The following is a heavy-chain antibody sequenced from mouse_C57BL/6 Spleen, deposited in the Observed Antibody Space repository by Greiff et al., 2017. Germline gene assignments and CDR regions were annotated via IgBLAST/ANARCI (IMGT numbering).Heavy chain of an antibody. Sequence: VQLQQPGAELVMPGASVKLSCKASGYTFTSYWMHWVKQRPGQGLEWIGEIDPSDSYTNYNQKFKGKSTLTVDKSSSTAYMQLSSLTSEDSAVYYCASDDVTYWGQGTLVTVSA. J-gene: IGHJ3*01. CDR1: GYTFTSYW. CDR2: IDPSDSYT. V-gene: IGHV1-69*01. CDR3: ASDDVTY. D-gene: IGHD2-12*01.